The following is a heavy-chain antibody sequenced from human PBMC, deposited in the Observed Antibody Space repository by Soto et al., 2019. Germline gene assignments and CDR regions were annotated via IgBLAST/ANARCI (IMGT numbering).Heavy chain of an antibody. Sequence: EVQLVESGGGLVKPGGSLRLSCAASGFTFSNAWMNWVRQAPGKGLEWVGRIKSKTDGGTTDNAAPVKGRFTISRDDSKNTLYLQMNSLKTEDTAVYYCTTEEAPDYGDTEDYYNYGMDVWGQGTTVTVSS. CDR3: TTEEAPDYGDTEDYYNYGMDV. D-gene: IGHD4-17*01. J-gene: IGHJ6*02. CDR1: GFTFSNAW. CDR2: IKSKTDGGTT. V-gene: IGHV3-15*07.